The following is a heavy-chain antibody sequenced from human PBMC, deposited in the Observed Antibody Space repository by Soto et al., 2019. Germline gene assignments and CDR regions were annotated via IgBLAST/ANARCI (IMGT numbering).Heavy chain of an antibody. V-gene: IGHV5-10-1*01. CDR3: TNTPANDAFDI. CDR1: GYSFTSYW. Sequence: PGGSLKISCKGSGYSFTSYWISWVRQMPGKGLEWMGRIDPSDSYTNYSPSFQGHVTISADKSISTAYLQWSSLKASDTAMYYCTNTPANDAFDIWGQGTMVTVSS. J-gene: IGHJ3*02. CDR2: IDPSDSYT. D-gene: IGHD2-2*01.